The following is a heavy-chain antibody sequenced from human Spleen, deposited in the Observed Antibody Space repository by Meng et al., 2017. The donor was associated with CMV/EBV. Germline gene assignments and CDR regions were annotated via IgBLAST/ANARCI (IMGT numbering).Heavy chain of an antibody. CDR1: GFTFSDFY. J-gene: IGHJ4*02. D-gene: IGHD5-18*01. V-gene: IGHV3-11*04. CDR2: ITTSGRTM. CDR3: ALSRGYNYGYDYFDS. Sequence: GESLKISCAASGFTFSDFYISWIRQAPGKGLEWISYITTSGRTMFYADSVKGRFTISRDNAKNSLYLQMSSLRAEDTAVYYCALSRGYNYGYDYFDSWGQGTLVTVSS.